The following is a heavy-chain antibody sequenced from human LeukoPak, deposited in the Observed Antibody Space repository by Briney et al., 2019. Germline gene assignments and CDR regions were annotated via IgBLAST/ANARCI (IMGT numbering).Heavy chain of an antibody. V-gene: IGHV3-21*01. CDR1: GFPFDSYS. CDR2: ISSSSTYI. Sequence: PGGSLRLSCAASGFPFDSYSMNWVRQAPGEGLEWVSSISSSSTYISYADSVKGRFTISRDNARNSLYLQMHSLRAEDTAMYYCARDRKNLVGVPTALDSWGQGTLVTVPS. J-gene: IGHJ4*02. CDR3: ARDRKNLVGVPTALDS. D-gene: IGHD2-2*01.